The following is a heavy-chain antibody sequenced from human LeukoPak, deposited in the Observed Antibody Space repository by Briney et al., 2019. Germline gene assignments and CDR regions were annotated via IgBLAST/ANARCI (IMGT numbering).Heavy chain of an antibody. CDR3: ARDRCTNGVCYTFAY. CDR2: IKQGGGEI. CDR1: GFTFSRYW. D-gene: IGHD2-8*01. J-gene: IGHJ4*02. V-gene: IGHV3-7*03. Sequence: PGGSLRLSCAASGFTFSRYWMSWVRQVPRKGLEWVANIKQGGGEIYYVDSVKGRFTISRDNAKNSLYLQMNSLRAEDTAVYYCARDRCTNGVCYTFAYWGQGTLVTVSS.